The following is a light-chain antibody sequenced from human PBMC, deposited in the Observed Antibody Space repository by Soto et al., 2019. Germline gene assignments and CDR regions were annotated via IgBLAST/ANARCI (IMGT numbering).Light chain of an antibody. CDR1: QSISSY. Sequence: DIQMTQSPSSLPASVGDRVTITCRASQSISSYLNWDQQKPGKAPKLLIYAASSLQSGVPSRFSGSGSGTDFALTISSLQPEDFAAYYCHQSYRTPRTFGQGTKVLIK. J-gene: IGKJ1*01. V-gene: IGKV1-39*01. CDR2: AAS. CDR3: HQSYRTPRT.